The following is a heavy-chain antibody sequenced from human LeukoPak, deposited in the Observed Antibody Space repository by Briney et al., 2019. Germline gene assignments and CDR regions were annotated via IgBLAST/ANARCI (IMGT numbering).Heavy chain of an antibody. J-gene: IGHJ4*02. CDR1: GGSFSGYY. D-gene: IGHD2-15*01. Sequence: SETLSLTCAVYGGSFSGYYWSWIRQPPGKGLEWIGEINHSGSTNYNPSLKSRVTISVDTSKNQFSLKLSSVTAADTAVYYCARGFLARWQMRGGGNFDYWGQGTLVTVSS. V-gene: IGHV4-34*01. CDR2: INHSGST. CDR3: ARGFLARWQMRGGGNFDY.